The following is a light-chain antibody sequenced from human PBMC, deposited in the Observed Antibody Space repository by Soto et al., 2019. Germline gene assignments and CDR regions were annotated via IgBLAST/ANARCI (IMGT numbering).Light chain of an antibody. CDR1: SSNIGRNT. Sequence: QLVLTQPPSASGTPGQRVTISCTGGSSNIGRNTVNWYQQLPGTAPKLLMYKDNQRPSGVPDRFSGSKSGTSASLAISGLQSEDEADYYCAAWDASLSGVVFGGGTQLTVL. CDR3: AAWDASLSGVV. CDR2: KDN. J-gene: IGLJ2*01. V-gene: IGLV1-44*01.